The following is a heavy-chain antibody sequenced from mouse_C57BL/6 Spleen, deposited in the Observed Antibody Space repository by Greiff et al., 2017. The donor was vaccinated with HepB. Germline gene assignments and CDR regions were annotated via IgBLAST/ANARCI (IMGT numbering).Heavy chain of an antibody. J-gene: IGHJ2*01. CDR3: AREVLYDYDDYFDY. CDR2: ISDGGSYT. Sequence: EVKLMESGGGLVKPGGSLKLSCAASGFTFSSYAMSWVRQTPEKRLEWVATISDGGSYTYYPDNVKGRFTISRDNAKNNLYLQMSHLKSEDTAMYYCAREVLYDYDDYFDYWGQGTTLTVSS. CDR1: GFTFSSYA. V-gene: IGHV5-4*01. D-gene: IGHD2-4*01.